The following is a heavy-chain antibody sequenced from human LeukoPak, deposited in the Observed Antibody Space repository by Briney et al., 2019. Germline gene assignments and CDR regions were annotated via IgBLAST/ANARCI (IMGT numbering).Heavy chain of an antibody. D-gene: IGHD3-3*01. J-gene: IGHJ4*02. CDR2: ISSSSSTI. V-gene: IGHV3-48*01. CDR1: GFTFSSYS. Sequence: PGGSLRLSCAASGFTFSSYSMNWVRQAPGKGLEWVSYISSSSSTIYYADSVKGRFTISRDNSKNTLYLQMNSLRAEDTAVYYCARDFSRPRLEVYFDYWGQGTLVTVSS. CDR3: ARDFSRPRLEVYFDY.